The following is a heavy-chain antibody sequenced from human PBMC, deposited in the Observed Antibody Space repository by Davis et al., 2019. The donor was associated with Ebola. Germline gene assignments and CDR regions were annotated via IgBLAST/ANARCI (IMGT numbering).Heavy chain of an antibody. Sequence: ASVKVSCKASGYTFTSYVMHWVRQAPGQRLEWVGWINAGNDNTKYSQKFQGRVTITRDTSASTAYMELSSLRSEDTAVYYCATPGSSYDATVDYGLVVWGQGTTVTVS. J-gene: IGHJ6*02. D-gene: IGHD4/OR15-4a*01. CDR1: GYTFTSYV. CDR2: INAGNDNT. V-gene: IGHV1-3*01. CDR3: ATPGSSYDATVDYGLVV.